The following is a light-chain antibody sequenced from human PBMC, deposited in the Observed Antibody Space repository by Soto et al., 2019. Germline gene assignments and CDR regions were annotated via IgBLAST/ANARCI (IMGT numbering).Light chain of an antibody. V-gene: IGKV3-11*01. Sequence: EIVLTQSPATLSLSPGERATLSCRASQSVSSYLAWYQQKPGQAPRLLIYDASNRATGIPARFSGSGSGTDFTLTIISLEPEDFAVYYCQQRSNWRGTFGQGTKVEIK. CDR2: DAS. CDR3: QQRSNWRGT. J-gene: IGKJ1*01. CDR1: QSVSSY.